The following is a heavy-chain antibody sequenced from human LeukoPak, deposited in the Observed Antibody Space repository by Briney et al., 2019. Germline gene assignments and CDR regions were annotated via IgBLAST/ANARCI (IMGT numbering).Heavy chain of an antibody. D-gene: IGHD6-13*01. Sequence: PGGSLRPSCAASGFTFSSYWMHWVRQAPGKGLVWVSRINSDGSSTSYADSVKGRFTISRDNAKNTLYLQMNSLRAEDTAVYYCAREYSSSWYFDYWGQGTLVTVSS. J-gene: IGHJ4*02. CDR1: GFTFSSYW. CDR3: AREYSSSWYFDY. CDR2: INSDGSST. V-gene: IGHV3-74*01.